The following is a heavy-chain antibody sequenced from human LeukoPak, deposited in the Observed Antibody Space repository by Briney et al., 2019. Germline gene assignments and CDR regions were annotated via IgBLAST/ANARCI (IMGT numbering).Heavy chain of an antibody. V-gene: IGHV3-30*18. CDR1: GFTFSNYG. Sequence: GGSLRPSCAASGFTFSNYGVHWVRQAPGKGLEWVALISYDGSNKYFADSVKGRFTISRDNSKNTLYLQMHSLRAEDTAVYYCAKDNVAAAGRYFDYWGQGTLVTVSS. J-gene: IGHJ4*02. CDR2: ISYDGSNK. D-gene: IGHD6-13*01. CDR3: AKDNVAAAGRYFDY.